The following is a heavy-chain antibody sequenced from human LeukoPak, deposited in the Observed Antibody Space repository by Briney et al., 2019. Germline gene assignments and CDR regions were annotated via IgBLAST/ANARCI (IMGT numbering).Heavy chain of an antibody. CDR1: GFTFSSYS. CDR3: ARDRWRFWSGTPQGDY. J-gene: IGHJ4*02. CDR2: IGTDISTI. V-gene: IGHV3-48*04. D-gene: IGHD3-3*01. Sequence: GGSLRLSCAASGFTFSSYSMNWVRQAPGKGLEWISYIGTDISTIYYTDSVKGRFTISRDNAKNSLYLQMNSLRAEDTAVYYCARDRWRFWSGTPQGDYWGQGTLVTVSS.